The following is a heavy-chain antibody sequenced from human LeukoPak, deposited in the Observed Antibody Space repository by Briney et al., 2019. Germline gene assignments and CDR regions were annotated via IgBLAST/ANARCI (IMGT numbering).Heavy chain of an antibody. D-gene: IGHD5-12*01. J-gene: IGHJ4*02. V-gene: IGHV1-2*02. CDR1: GYTFTDYY. CDR2: IHPNSGAT. Sequence: ASVKVSCKTSGYTFTDYYLHWVGQAPGQGLEWVGWIHPNSGATHYTQKFQGRLTMTRDTSISTVYMELTRLRSDDTAVYYCARSTGRYSGYDYDYWGQGTLVTASS. CDR3: ARSTGRYSGYDYDY.